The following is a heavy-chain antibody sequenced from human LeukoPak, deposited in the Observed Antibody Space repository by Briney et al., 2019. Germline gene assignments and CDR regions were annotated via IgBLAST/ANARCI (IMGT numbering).Heavy chain of an antibody. CDR3: ARYIPAAKGMFDY. Sequence: SETLSLTCTVSGASISGHYLTWIRQPPGKGLEWIGYISYIGSTNYNPSLKSRVTISVDTSKNQFSLKLSSVTAADTAVYYCARYIPAAKGMFDYWGQGTLVTVSS. D-gene: IGHD2-2*01. V-gene: IGHV4-59*11. CDR2: ISYIGST. J-gene: IGHJ4*02. CDR1: GASISGHY.